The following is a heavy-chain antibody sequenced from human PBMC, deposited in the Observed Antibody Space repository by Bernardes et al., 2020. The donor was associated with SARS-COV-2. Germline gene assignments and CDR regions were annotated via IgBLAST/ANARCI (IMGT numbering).Heavy chain of an antibody. V-gene: IGHV4-34*01. D-gene: IGHD3-22*01. CDR1: GGSLNDYS. CDR2: ITQSGST. CDR3: SRSASIVVMILVVIGISYYFDS. Sequence: SETLSLTCAVYGGSLNDYSWSWIRQAPGKGLEWMGDITQSGSTKYNPSPGRRVTILFDTSKSQVSLKLSSVIAADTAVDYCSRSASIVVMILVVIGISYYFDSWGQGTPVTVSS. J-gene: IGHJ4*02.